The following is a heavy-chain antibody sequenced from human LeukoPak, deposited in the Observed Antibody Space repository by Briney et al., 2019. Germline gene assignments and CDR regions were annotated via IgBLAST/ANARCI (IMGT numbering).Heavy chain of an antibody. CDR3: ARGGTAMVTVDY. V-gene: IGHV3-21*01. Sequence: GGSLRLSCAASGFTFSSYSMNWVRQAPGKGLEWVSSISSSSSYIYYADSVKGRFTISRDNAKNSLYLQMNNLRAEDTAVYYCARGGTAMVTVDYWGQGTLVTVSS. CDR2: ISSSSSYI. D-gene: IGHD5-18*01. J-gene: IGHJ4*02. CDR1: GFTFSSYS.